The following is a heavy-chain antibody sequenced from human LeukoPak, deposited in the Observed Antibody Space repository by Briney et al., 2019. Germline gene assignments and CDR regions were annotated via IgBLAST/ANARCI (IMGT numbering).Heavy chain of an antibody. V-gene: IGHV4-39*07. D-gene: IGHD6-19*01. Sequence: PSETLSLTCTVSGGSISSSSYYWGWIRQPPGKGLEWIGEINHSGSTNYNPSLKSRVTISVDTSKNQFSLKLSSVTAADTAVYYCARGLKQWLVKRGYFQHWGQGTLVTVSS. CDR1: GGSISSSSYY. CDR2: INHSGST. J-gene: IGHJ1*01. CDR3: ARGLKQWLVKRGYFQH.